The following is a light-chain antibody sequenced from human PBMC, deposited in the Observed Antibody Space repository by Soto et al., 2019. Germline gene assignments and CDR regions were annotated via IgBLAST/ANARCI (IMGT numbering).Light chain of an antibody. CDR2: AAS. V-gene: IGKV1-12*01. CDR3: QQANSLFRVT. J-gene: IGKJ3*01. Sequence: DIQMTQSPSSVSASVGDRVTITCRASQGISSWLAWYQQKPGKAPKLLIYAASGLQSGVPSRFSGSGSVTDFTLPFSSLQPVDFATIYCQQANSLFRVTFGPGTKLDLK. CDR1: QGISSW.